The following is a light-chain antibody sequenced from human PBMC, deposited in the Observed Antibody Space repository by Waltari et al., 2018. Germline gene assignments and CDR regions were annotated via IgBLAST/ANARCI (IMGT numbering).Light chain of an antibody. J-gene: IGLJ2*01. CDR2: KDS. V-gene: IGLV3-25*03. CDR3: QSADSIGTYMV. CDR1: ALPKQY. Sequence: SYELTQPPSVSVSPGQTARITCSGDALPKQYAYWYQQKPGQAPLLVLVKDSEVPSGIPARFSGSSSGTTVTLTSSGVQAEDEADYYCQSADSIGTYMVFVGGTKLTVL.